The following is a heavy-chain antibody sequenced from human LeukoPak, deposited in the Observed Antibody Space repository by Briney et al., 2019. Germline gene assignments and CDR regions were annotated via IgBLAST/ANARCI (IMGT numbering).Heavy chain of an antibody. CDR1: GFTFSSYA. CDR3: AKDLSGGRGYSYGFDY. J-gene: IGHJ4*02. V-gene: IGHV3-23*01. CDR2: ISGSGGST. Sequence: TGGSLRLSXAASGFTFSSYAMSWVRQAPGKGLEWVSAISGSGGSTYYADSVKGRFTISRDNSKNTLYLQMNSLRAEDTAVYYCAKDLSGGRGYSYGFDYWGQGTLVTVSS. D-gene: IGHD5-18*01.